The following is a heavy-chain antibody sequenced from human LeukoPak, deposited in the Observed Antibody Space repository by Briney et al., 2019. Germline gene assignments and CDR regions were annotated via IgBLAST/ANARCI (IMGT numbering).Heavy chain of an antibody. Sequence: GGSLRLSCAASGFTFSSYGMHWVRQAPGKGLEWVAVISYDGSNKYYADSVKGRFTISRDNSKNTLYLQMNSLRAEDTAVYYCARGIYWGAAGPYFDYWGQGTLVTVSS. CDR3: ARGIYWGAAGPYFDY. D-gene: IGHD6-13*01. J-gene: IGHJ4*02. CDR2: ISYDGSNK. V-gene: IGHV3-30*03. CDR1: GFTFSSYG.